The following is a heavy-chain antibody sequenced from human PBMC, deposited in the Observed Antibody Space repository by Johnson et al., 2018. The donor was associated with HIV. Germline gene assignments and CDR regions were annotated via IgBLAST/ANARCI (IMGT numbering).Heavy chain of an antibody. CDR3: VRRFYDISAFDI. V-gene: IGHV3-30-3*01. CDR2: ISYDGSNK. Sequence: QVQLVESGGGVVQPGTSLRLSCAASGFTFSSFAMHWVRQAPGKGLEWMAFISYDGSNKYFTDSVRGRFTISRDNSKNTRFLQMNSLRAEDTAVYYCVRRFYDISAFDIWGQGTLVTVSS. D-gene: IGHD3-22*01. J-gene: IGHJ3*02. CDR1: GFTFSSFA.